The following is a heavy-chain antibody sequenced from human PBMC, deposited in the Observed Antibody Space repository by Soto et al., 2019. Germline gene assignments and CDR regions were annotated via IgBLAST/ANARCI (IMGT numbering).Heavy chain of an antibody. CDR1: GGSIIGGGYY. V-gene: IGHV4-61*08. D-gene: IGHD2-8*01. J-gene: IGHJ4*02. CDR3: ARDLNGHDGHSDY. CDR2: IYYSGSS. Sequence: SVTLCVSCTVSGGSIIGGGYYWSWISQHPGKGLEWIGYIYYSGSSNYNPSLKGRVTMSIDTSKQQFSLKLTSVTAADTAVYYCARDLNGHDGHSDYWGQGTLVTVSS.